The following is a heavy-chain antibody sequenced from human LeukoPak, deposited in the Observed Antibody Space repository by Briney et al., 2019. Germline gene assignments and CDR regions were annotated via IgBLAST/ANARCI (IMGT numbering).Heavy chain of an antibody. Sequence: SVKVSCKASGGTFSSYAISWVRQAPGQGPEWMGRIIPIFGIANYAQKFQGRVTITADKSTSTAYMELSSLRSEDTAVYYCARSYYDSSGYYTPLGYWGQGTLVTVSS. CDR1: GGTFSSYA. CDR2: IIPIFGIA. D-gene: IGHD3-22*01. J-gene: IGHJ4*02. CDR3: ARSYYDSSGYYTPLGY. V-gene: IGHV1-69*04.